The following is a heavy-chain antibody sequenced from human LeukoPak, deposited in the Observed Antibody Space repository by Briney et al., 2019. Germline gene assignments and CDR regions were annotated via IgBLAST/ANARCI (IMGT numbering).Heavy chain of an antibody. D-gene: IGHD2-2*01. CDR3: ARCFIVVVPAAMGMDV. J-gene: IGHJ6*04. Sequence: SQTLSLTCTVSGGSISSGGYYWSWIRQPPGKGLEWIGYIYHSGSTYYNPSLKSRVTISVDRSKNQFSLKLSSVTAADTAVYYCARCFIVVVPAAMGMDVWGKGTTVTVSS. CDR1: GGSISSGGYY. CDR2: IYHSGST. V-gene: IGHV4-30-2*01.